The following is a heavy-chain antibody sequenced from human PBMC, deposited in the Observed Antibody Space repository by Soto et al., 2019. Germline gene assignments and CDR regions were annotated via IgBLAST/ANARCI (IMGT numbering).Heavy chain of an antibody. V-gene: IGHV6-1*01. CDR1: GDSVPSNSAA. Sequence: SQTLSLTYAISGDSVPSNSAAWNWIRQSPSRDLEWLGRTYYRSKWYNDYAVTVKSRVTITPGTSKDQSYLELSSVTPDDTAVYYCARVRAPRAGSRRLDWGQGPQVTVYS. D-gene: IGHD1-1*01. CDR3: ARVRAPRAGSRRLD. CDR2: TYYRSKWYN. J-gene: IGHJ4*02.